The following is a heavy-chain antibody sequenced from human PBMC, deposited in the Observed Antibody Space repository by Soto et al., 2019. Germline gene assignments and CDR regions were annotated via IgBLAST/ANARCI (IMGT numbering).Heavy chain of an antibody. CDR2: ISIDTHRQ. CDR1: GFTFSSSD. J-gene: IGHJ3*02. CDR3: ARGPTSGAFDI. D-gene: IGHD1-26*01. Sequence: QVQLMESGGGVVQPGRSLRLSCAASGFTFSSSDIHWVRQAPGEGLEWVAHISIDTHRQYYADPVKGRFTGSRDNSKNTVYLQMNSLRAEDTAIYYCARGPTSGAFDIWGRGTLVTVSS. V-gene: IGHV3-30*03.